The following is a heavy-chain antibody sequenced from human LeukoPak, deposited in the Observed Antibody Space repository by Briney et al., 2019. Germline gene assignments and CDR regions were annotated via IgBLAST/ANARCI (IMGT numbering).Heavy chain of an antibody. CDR1: GGSISSSSYY. Sequence: SETLSLTCTVSGGSISSSSYYWGWIRQPPGKGLEWIGSIYYSGSTYYNPSLKSRVTISVDTSKNQFSLKLSSVTAADTAVYYCARSGSGDYVDYWGQGTLVTVSS. CDR3: ARSGSGDYVDY. CDR2: IYYSGST. V-gene: IGHV4-39*07. J-gene: IGHJ4*02. D-gene: IGHD1-26*01.